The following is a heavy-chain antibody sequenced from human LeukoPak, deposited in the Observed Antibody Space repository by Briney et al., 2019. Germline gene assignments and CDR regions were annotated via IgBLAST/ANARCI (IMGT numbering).Heavy chain of an antibody. CDR1: GGTFSSYA. CDR2: IIPIFGTA. V-gene: IGHV1-69*13. Sequence: EASVKVSCKASGGTFSSYAISWVRQAPGQGLEWMGGIIPIFGTANYAQKFQGRVTITADESTSTAYMELRSLRSDDTAVYYCVRGSADTPMAPIFHWGQGTLVTVSS. D-gene: IGHD5-18*01. CDR3: VRGSADTPMAPIFH. J-gene: IGHJ4*02.